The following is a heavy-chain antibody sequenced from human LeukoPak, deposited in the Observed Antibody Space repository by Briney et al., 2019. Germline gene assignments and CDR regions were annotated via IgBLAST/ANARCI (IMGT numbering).Heavy chain of an antibody. V-gene: IGHV3-21*06. CDR2: IVTSSDYI. Sequence: GGSLRLSCAASGFTFSTYSMNWVRQAPGKGLEWVSSIVTSSDYIYYAGSLKGRFTISRDNAKNSLYLHMSSLRPDDTAVYYCARGRSITILRGVAISDGFDIWGQGTKVTVS. J-gene: IGHJ3*02. CDR3: ARGRSITILRGVAISDGFDI. CDR1: GFTFSTYS. D-gene: IGHD3-10*01.